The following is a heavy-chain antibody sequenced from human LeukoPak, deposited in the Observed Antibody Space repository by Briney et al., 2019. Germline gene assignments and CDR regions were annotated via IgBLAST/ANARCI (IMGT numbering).Heavy chain of an antibody. CDR1: GYTFTSYY. CDR3: ARRLWAYCGGDCYAQFFDP. D-gene: IGHD2-21*02. V-gene: IGHV1-46*01. J-gene: IGHJ5*02. CDR2: VNPSGGST. Sequence: ASVKVSCKASGYTFTSYYMLWVRQAPGQGLEWMGIVNPSGGSTSYAQKFQGRVTMTRDTSTSTVYMDPSSLRSEDTAVYYCARRLWAYCGGDCYAQFFDPWGQGTLVTVSS.